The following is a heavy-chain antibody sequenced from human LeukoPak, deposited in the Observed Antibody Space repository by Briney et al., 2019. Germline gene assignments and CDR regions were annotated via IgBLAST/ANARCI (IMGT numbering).Heavy chain of an antibody. CDR2: ISSSGSTI. J-gene: IGHJ6*02. CDR3: ARDRPPYEYGMDV. D-gene: IGHD3-22*01. CDR1: GFTFSNSV. V-gene: IGHV3-11*01. Sequence: GGSLRLSCAASGFTFSNSVMGWVRQAPGKGLEWVSYISSSGSTIYYADSVKGRFTISRDNAKNSLYLQMNSLRAEDTAVYYCARDRPPYEYGMDVWGQGTTVTVSS.